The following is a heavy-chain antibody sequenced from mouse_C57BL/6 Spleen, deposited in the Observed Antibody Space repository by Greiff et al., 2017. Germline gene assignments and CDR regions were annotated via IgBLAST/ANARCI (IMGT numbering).Heavy chain of an antibody. CDR1: GYTFTDYY. Sequence: VQLQQSGAELVRPGASVKLSCKASGYTFTDYYINWVKQRPGQGLEWIARIYTGSGNTYYNEKFKGKATLTAEKSSSTAYMQLSSLTSEDSAVYFCAREADYYGSSSYYAMDYWGQGTSVTVSS. D-gene: IGHD1-1*01. CDR3: AREADYYGSSSYYAMDY. CDR2: IYTGSGNT. V-gene: IGHV1-76*01. J-gene: IGHJ4*01.